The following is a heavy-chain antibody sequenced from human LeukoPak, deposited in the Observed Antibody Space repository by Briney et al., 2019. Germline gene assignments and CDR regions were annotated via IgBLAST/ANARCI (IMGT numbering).Heavy chain of an antibody. Sequence: PGGSLRLSCAASGFTLSSYAMSWVRQAPGKGLEWVSAISGSGGSTYYADSVKGRFTISRDNSKNTLYLQMNSLRAEDTAIYYCAKDYYDFLGYYYMDVWGKGTTVTVSS. D-gene: IGHD3-3*01. CDR3: AKDYYDFLGYYYMDV. CDR1: GFTLSSYA. V-gene: IGHV3-23*01. CDR2: ISGSGGST. J-gene: IGHJ6*03.